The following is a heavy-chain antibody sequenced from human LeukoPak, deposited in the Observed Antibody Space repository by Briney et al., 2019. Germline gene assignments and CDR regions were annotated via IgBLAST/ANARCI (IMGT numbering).Heavy chain of an antibody. V-gene: IGHV3-30-3*01. CDR2: ISYDGSNK. CDR1: GFTFSSYE. J-gene: IGHJ3*02. CDR3: ARDPAHYYDFWSGYYTNAFDI. Sequence: PGRSLRLSCAASGFTFSSYEMHWVRQAPGKGLEWVAVISYDGSNKYYADSVKGRFTISRDNSKNTLYLQMNSLRAEDTAVYYCARDPAHYYDFWSGYYTNAFDIWGQGTMVTVSS. D-gene: IGHD3-3*01.